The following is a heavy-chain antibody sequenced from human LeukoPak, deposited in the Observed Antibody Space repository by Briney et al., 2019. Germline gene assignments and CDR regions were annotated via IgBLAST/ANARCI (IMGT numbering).Heavy chain of an antibody. CDR2: ISSNGGST. V-gene: IGHV3-64*01. CDR1: GFTFRSYA. J-gene: IGHJ5*02. CDR3: ARSRMVGGLDP. D-gene: IGHD2-15*01. Sequence: PGGSLRLSCAASGFTFRSYAMHWVRQAPGKGLEYVSAISSNGGSTYYAHSVKGRFTISRDNSKNTLYLQMGSLRAEDMAVYYCARSRMVGGLDPWGQGTLVTVSS.